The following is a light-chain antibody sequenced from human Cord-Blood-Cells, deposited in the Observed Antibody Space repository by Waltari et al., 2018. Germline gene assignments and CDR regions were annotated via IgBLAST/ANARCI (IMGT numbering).Light chain of an antibody. V-gene: IGKV1-33*01. Sequence: DIQMTQSPYSLSASVGDRVTITCQASQYISNYLNWYQQKPGKAPKLLIYDASNLETGVPSRFSGSGSGTDFTFTISSLQPEDIATYYCQQYDNLPFTFGPGTKVDIK. CDR2: DAS. CDR3: QQYDNLPFT. J-gene: IGKJ3*01. CDR1: QYISNY.